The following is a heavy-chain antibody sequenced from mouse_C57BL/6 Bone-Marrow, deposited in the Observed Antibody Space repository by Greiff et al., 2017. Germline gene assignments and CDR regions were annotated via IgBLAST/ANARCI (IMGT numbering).Heavy chain of an antibody. CDR1: GFTFSSYG. V-gene: IGHV5-6*01. Sequence: VQLKESGGDLVKPGGSLKLSCAASGFTFSSYGMSWVRQTPDERLEWVATISSGGSYTYYPDSVKGRFTISRDNAKNTLYLQMSSLKSEDTAMYYCARHELLRSPFAYWGQGTLVTVSA. CDR3: ARHELLRSPFAY. CDR2: ISSGGSYT. J-gene: IGHJ3*01. D-gene: IGHD1-1*01.